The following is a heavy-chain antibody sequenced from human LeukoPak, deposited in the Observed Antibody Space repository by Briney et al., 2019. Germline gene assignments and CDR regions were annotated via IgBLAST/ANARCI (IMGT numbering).Heavy chain of an antibody. CDR3: AKVYPQPSTVAQQARGGEYFQH. D-gene: IGHD4-23*01. V-gene: IGHV3-23*01. CDR1: GFTFSNYA. CDR2: ISGSGGST. Sequence: PGGSLRLSCTTSGFTFSNYAMSWVRQAPGKGLEWVSSISGSGGSTYYADSVKGRFTISRDNSKNTLYLQMNSLRAEDTAVYYCAKVYPQPSTVAQQARGGEYFQHWGQGTLVTVSS. J-gene: IGHJ1*01.